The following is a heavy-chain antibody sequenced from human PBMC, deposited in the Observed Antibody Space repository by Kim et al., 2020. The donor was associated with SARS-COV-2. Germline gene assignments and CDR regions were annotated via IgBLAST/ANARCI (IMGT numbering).Heavy chain of an antibody. CDR1: GFTFGDYA. CDR3: TRSNIAAAGTGFGY. V-gene: IGHV3-49*04. Sequence: GGSLRLSCTASGFTFGDYAMSWVRQAPGKGLEWVGFFRSKAYGGPTEYAASVKGRFTISRDDSKSIAYLQMNSLKTEDTAVYYCTRSNIAAAGTGFGYWGQGTLVTVSS. CDR2: FRSKAYGGPT. J-gene: IGHJ4*02. D-gene: IGHD6-13*01.